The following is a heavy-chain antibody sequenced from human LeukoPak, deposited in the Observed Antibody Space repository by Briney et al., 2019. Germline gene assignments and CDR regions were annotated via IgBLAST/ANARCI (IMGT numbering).Heavy chain of an antibody. Sequence: GASVKVSCKASGYTFTSYDINWVRQATGQGLEWMGWMNPNSGNTGYAQRLQGRVTMTRNTSISKAYMELSSLRSEDTAVYYCARGRYCSGGSCSNWFDPWGQGTLVTVSS. D-gene: IGHD2-15*01. J-gene: IGHJ5*02. V-gene: IGHV1-8*01. CDR3: ARGRYCSGGSCSNWFDP. CDR2: MNPNSGNT. CDR1: GYTFTSYD.